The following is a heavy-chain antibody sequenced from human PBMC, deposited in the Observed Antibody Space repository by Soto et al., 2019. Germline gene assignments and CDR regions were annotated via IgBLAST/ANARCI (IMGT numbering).Heavy chain of an antibody. Sequence: QVQLVQSGAEVKKPGASVKVSCKASGYTFTGYYIHWVRQAPGQGLEWMGWINPNNGATNYAKKFQGRVTLTRDTAISTAYMELSRLRSDDTAVYYCATPSGGLAVARWGQGSLVTVSS. J-gene: IGHJ4*02. CDR1: GYTFTGYY. D-gene: IGHD6-19*01. CDR3: ATPSGGLAVAR. V-gene: IGHV1-2*02. CDR2: INPNNGAT.